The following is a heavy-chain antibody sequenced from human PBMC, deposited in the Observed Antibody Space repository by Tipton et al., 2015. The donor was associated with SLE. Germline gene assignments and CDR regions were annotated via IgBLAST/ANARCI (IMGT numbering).Heavy chain of an antibody. CDR2: IYYSGST. J-gene: IGHJ3*02. Sequence: TLSLTCAVSGGSISSSDYYWSWIRQPPGKGLEWIGYIYYSGSTYYNPSLKSRVTISVDTSKNQFSLKLRSLTAADTAVYYCARAWGYSGSYCAFDIWVQGTMVTVSS. CDR1: GGSISSSDYY. CDR3: ARAWGYSGSYCAFDI. D-gene: IGHD1-26*01. V-gene: IGHV4-30-4*08.